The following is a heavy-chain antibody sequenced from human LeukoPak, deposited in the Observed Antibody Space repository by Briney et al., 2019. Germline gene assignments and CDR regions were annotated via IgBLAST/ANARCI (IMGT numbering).Heavy chain of an antibody. Sequence: ETLSLTCAVYGGSFSGYYWSWIRQPPGKGLEWVSFIYSGGSTHYSDSVKGRFTISRDNSKNTLYLQMNSLRAEDTAVYYCARRAGAYSHPYDYWGQGTLVTVSS. CDR3: ARRAGAYSHPYDY. CDR1: GGSFSGYY. CDR2: IYSGGST. J-gene: IGHJ4*02. D-gene: IGHD4/OR15-4a*01. V-gene: IGHV3-53*01.